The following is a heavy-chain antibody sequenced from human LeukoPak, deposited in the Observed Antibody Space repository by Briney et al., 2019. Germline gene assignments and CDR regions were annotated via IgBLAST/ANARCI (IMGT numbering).Heavy chain of an antibody. V-gene: IGHV3-11*04. CDR2: ISTSGSNT. Sequence: AGGSLRLSCAASGFTFSDYYMSWIRQAPGKGLEWVSYISTSGSNTYYADSVKGRFTISRDNAKNSLFLQMNSLRAEDTAVYYCAREDGYCSGGNCYSYFDSWGQGTLVTVSS. D-gene: IGHD2-15*01. CDR1: GFTFSDYY. J-gene: IGHJ4*02. CDR3: AREDGYCSGGNCYSYFDS.